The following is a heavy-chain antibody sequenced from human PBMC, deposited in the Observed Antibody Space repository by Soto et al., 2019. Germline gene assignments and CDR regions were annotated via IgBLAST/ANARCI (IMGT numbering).Heavy chain of an antibody. CDR2: IYYSGST. J-gene: IGHJ5*02. CDR3: ARLGALTNYDFWSGPYNWFDP. Sequence: SETLSLTCTVSGGSISSSSYYWGWIRQPPGKGLEWIGSIYYSGSTYYNPSLKSRVTISVDTSKNQFSLKLSSVTAADTAVYYCARLGALTNYDFWSGPYNWFDPWGQGTLVTSPQ. V-gene: IGHV4-39*01. D-gene: IGHD3-3*01. CDR1: GGSISSSSYY.